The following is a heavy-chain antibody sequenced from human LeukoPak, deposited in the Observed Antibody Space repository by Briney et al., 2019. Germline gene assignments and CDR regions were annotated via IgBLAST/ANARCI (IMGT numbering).Heavy chain of an antibody. V-gene: IGHV1-69*04. CDR2: IIPILGIA. D-gene: IGHD3-10*01. Sequence: GSSVKVSCKASGGTFSSYAISWVRQAPGQGLEWMGRIIPILGIANYAQKFQGRVTITADKSTSTAYMELSSLRSEDTAVYYCARQASESTSTSGALMVRGVRPNYYYYYGMDVWGQGTTVTVSS. CDR1: GGTFSSYA. CDR3: ARQASESTSTSGALMVRGVRPNYYYYYGMDV. J-gene: IGHJ6*02.